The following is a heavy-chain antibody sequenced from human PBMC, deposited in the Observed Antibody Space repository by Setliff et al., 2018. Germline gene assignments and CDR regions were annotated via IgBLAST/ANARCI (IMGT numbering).Heavy chain of an antibody. CDR3: GRVGNWNFFDF. Sequence: SETLSLTCAVSGYSISNIYYWGWIRQPPGKGLEWIATIHHSGSTNYNPSLKSRATISVDTSKNRFSLKVSSVTAADTAVYYCGRVGNWNFFDFWGQGTLVTVSS. CDR2: IHHSGST. J-gene: IGHJ4*02. V-gene: IGHV4-38-2*01. CDR1: GYSISNIYY. D-gene: IGHD1-1*01.